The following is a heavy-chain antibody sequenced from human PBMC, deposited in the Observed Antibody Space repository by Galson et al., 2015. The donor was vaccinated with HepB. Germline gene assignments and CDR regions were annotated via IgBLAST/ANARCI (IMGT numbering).Heavy chain of an antibody. Sequence: SVKVSCKASGYKFTSYYMHWVRQAPGQGLVWMGIINPSGGSTDYAQKFRGRLTMTRDTSTSTVFMELSSLRSEDTAVYHCARGVLLWDGPDYWGQGTLVTVSS. CDR1: GYKFTSYY. D-gene: IGHD3-10*01. V-gene: IGHV1-46*01. J-gene: IGHJ4*02. CDR2: INPSGGST. CDR3: ARGVLLWDGPDY.